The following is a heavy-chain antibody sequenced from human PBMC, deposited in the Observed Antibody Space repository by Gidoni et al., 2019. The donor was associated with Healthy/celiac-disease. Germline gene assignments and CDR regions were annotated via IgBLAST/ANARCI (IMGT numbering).Heavy chain of an antibody. J-gene: IGHJ5*02. D-gene: IGHD6-6*01. Sequence: DVQLVQSGAEVKKPGESLRISRKGSGYRLTSYWISWVRQMPGKGLEWMGRIDPSDSYTNYSPSFQGHVTISADKSISTAYLQWSSLKASDTAMYYCARQYSSSSGGGWFDPWGQGTLVTVSS. CDR2: IDPSDSYT. V-gene: IGHV5-10-1*03. CDR3: ARQYSSSSGGGWFDP. CDR1: GYRLTSYW.